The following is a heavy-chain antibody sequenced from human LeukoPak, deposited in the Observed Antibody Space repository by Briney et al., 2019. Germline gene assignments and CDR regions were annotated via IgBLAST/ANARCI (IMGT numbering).Heavy chain of an antibody. J-gene: IGHJ4*02. D-gene: IGHD3-10*01. CDR1: GDSVSSNSAA. Sequence: SQTLSLTCAISGDSVSSNSAAGNWIRQSPSRGLEWLGRTYYRSKWYNDYAVSVKSRITINPDTSKNQFSLQLNSVTPEDTAVYYCAREGYYGSGSYYGLVDYWGQGTLVTVSS. CDR2: TYYRSKWYN. V-gene: IGHV6-1*01. CDR3: AREGYYGSGSYYGLVDY.